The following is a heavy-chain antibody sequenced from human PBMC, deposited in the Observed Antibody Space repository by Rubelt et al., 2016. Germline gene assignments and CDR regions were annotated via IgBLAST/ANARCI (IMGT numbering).Heavy chain of an antibody. CDR1: GGSFSGYY. J-gene: IGHJ1*01. CDR2: INHSGST. Sequence: QVQLQQWGAGLLKPSETLSLTCAVYGGSFSGYYWSWIRQPPGKGLEWIGEINHSGSTNYNPSLKSRVPIAVDTSKNQFSLKLSAVTAADTAVYYCARGPNYVAHYDFWRFKYFQHWGQGTLVTVSS. CDR3: ARGPNYVAHYDFWRFKYFQH. D-gene: IGHD3-3*01. V-gene: IGHV4-34*01.